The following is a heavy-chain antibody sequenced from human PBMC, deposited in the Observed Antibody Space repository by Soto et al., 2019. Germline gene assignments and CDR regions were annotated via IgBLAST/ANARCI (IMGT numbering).Heavy chain of an antibody. Sequence: PGGSLRLSCAASGFTFSDYYMSWIRQAPGKGLEWVSYISSSGSTIYYADSVKGRFTISRDNAKNSLYLQMNSLRAEDTALYYCAKAAVAATYYYYYGMDVWGQGTTVTVSS. V-gene: IGHV3-11*01. D-gene: IGHD6-19*01. CDR2: ISSSGSTI. CDR1: GFTFSDYY. CDR3: AKAAVAATYYYYYGMDV. J-gene: IGHJ6*02.